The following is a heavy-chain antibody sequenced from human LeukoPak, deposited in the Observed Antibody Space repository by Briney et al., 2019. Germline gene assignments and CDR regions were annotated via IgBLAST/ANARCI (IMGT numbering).Heavy chain of an antibody. CDR1: GFTFDDYA. CDR2: ISWNSGSI. Sequence: GRSLRLSCAAPGFTFDDYAMHWVRQAPGKGLEWVSGISWNSGSIGYADSVKGRFTISRDNAKNSLYLQMNSLRAEDTALYYCAKTYYDILTGYSPLDYWGQGTLVTVSS. CDR3: AKTYYDILTGYSPLDY. J-gene: IGHJ4*02. V-gene: IGHV3-9*01. D-gene: IGHD3-9*01.